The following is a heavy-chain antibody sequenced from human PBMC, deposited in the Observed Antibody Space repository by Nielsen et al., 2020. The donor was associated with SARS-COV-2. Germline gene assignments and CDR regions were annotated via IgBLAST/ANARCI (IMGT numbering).Heavy chain of an antibody. V-gene: IGHV1-2*06. Sequence: WVRQAPGQGLEWMGRINPNSGGTNYAQKFQGRVTITRDTSASTAYMELSSLRSEDTAVYYCARGGTIFGVVTRRGAFDIWGQGTMVTVSS. CDR2: INPNSGGT. D-gene: IGHD3-3*01. CDR3: ARGGTIFGVVTRRGAFDI. J-gene: IGHJ3*02.